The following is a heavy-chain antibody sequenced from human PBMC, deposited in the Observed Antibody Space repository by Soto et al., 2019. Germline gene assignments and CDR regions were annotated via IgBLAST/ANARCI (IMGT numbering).Heavy chain of an antibody. Sequence: GASVKVSCKASGGTFSSYTISWVRQAPGQGLEWMGRVIPILGIANYAQKFQGRVTITADKSTSTAYMELSSLRSEDTAVYYCASVDTARENYYMDVWGKGTRSPSP. D-gene: IGHD5-18*01. J-gene: IGHJ6*03. CDR3: ASVDTARENYYMDV. CDR2: VIPILGIA. V-gene: IGHV1-69*02. CDR1: GGTFSSYT.